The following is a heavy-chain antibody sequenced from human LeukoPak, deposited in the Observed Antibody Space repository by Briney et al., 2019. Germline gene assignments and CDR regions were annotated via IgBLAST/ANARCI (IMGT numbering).Heavy chain of an antibody. V-gene: IGHV3-30*03. CDR3: AVPDGYIDYFDY. J-gene: IGHJ4*02. CDR1: GFTFSSYG. CDR2: ISYDGSNK. D-gene: IGHD5-24*01. Sequence: GGSLRLSCAASGFTFSSYGMHWVRQAPGKGLEWVAVISYDGSNKYYADPVKGRFTISRDNSKNTLYLQMNSLRAEDTAVYYCAVPDGYIDYFDYWGQGTLVTVSS.